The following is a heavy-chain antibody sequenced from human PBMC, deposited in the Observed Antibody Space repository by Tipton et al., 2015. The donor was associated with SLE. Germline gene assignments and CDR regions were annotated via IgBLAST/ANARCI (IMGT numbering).Heavy chain of an antibody. Sequence: TLSLTCNVSVYSISSSHWWGWIRQPPGKGLEWIGHIYYGGTIYYNPSLKSRVTISVDTSKNQFSLKLSSVTAADTAVYYCAQTHLWGSYRYASDIWGQGTMVTVSS. CDR3: AQTHLWGSYRYASDI. V-gene: IGHV4-28*02. CDR2: IYYGGTI. D-gene: IGHD3-16*02. J-gene: IGHJ3*02. CDR1: VYSISSSHW.